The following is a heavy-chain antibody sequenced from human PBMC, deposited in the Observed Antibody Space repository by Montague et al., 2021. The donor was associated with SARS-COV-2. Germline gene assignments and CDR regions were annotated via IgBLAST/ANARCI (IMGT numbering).Heavy chain of an antibody. D-gene: IGHD2-21*02. Sequence: SLRLSCAASGFAFSSYEMNWVRQAPGKGLEWIAYISSSGGSIQNADFMMGRFTISRDNARNSLYLQMNSLRAEDTAVYYCAREVAGCHGDCNDYWGQGTLVTVSS. CDR2: ISSSGGSI. J-gene: IGHJ4*02. V-gene: IGHV3-48*03. CDR3: AREVAGCHGDCNDY. CDR1: GFAFSSYE.